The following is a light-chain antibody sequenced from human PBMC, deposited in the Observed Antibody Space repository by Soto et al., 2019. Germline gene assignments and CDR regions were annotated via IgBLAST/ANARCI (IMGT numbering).Light chain of an antibody. V-gene: IGLV2-8*01. Sequence: QSALTQPPSASGSPGQSVTISCTGTSSDVGGYNYVSWYQQHPGKAPKLMIYDVSKRPSGVPYRFSGSKSGNTASLTVSGLQAEDEADYYCTSYAGSNNFVVFGGGTKLTVL. CDR1: SSDVGGYNY. J-gene: IGLJ3*02. CDR3: TSYAGSNNFVV. CDR2: DVS.